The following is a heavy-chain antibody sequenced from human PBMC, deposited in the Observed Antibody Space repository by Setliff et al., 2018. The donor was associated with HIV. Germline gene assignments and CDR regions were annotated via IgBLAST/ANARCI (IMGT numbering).Heavy chain of an antibody. D-gene: IGHD7-27*01. CDR3: ATGGPFGGLDH. CDR1: GFTFVSST. Sequence: GGSLRLSCTVSGFTFVSSTMNWVRQAPGKGLEWVASISSSGSYIHYAESLKGRFTISRDNAKNSQYLLMSDLRAEDTAVYYCATGGPFGGLDHWGLGTLVTVSS. J-gene: IGHJ4*02. CDR2: ISSSGSYI. V-gene: IGHV3-21*01.